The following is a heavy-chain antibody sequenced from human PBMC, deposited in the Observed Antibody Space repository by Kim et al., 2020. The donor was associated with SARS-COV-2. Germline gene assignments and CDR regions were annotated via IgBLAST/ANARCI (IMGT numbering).Heavy chain of an antibody. J-gene: IGHJ6*03. Sequence: ASVKVSCKASGYTFTSYDINWVRQATGQGLEWMGWMNPNSGNTGYAQKFQGRVTMTRNTSISTAYMELSILRSEDTAVYYCARAKLVQGVFYYYYYMDVWGKGTTVTVSS. V-gene: IGHV1-8*01. CDR1: GYTFTSYD. CDR3: ARAKLVQGVFYYYYYMDV. D-gene: IGHD3-10*01. CDR2: MNPNSGNT.